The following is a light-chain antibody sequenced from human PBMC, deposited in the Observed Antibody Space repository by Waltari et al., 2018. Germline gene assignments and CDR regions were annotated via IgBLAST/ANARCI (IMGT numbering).Light chain of an antibody. CDR2: GAA. V-gene: IGKV3-20*01. CDR1: QSVSSSS. CDR3: QQYGSSPFT. J-gene: IGKJ4*01. Sequence: EIVLTQSPGTLPLSPGERATLSCRASQSVSSSSLTWYQQKPGQAPRLLISGAASRATGIPDRFSGSGSGTDFTLTISRLEPEDFAVYYCQQYGSSPFTFGGGTKVEIK.